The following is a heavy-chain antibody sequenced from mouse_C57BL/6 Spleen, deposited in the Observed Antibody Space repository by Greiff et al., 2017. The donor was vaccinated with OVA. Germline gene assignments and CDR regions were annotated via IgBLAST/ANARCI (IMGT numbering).Heavy chain of an antibody. CDR2: INPNNGGT. V-gene: IGHV1-18*01. CDR3: ARIFITTVVATDYAMDY. Sequence: EVQLKESGPELVKPGASVKIPCKASGYTFTDYNMDWVKQSHGKSLEWIGDINPNNGGTIYNQKFKGKATLTVDKSSSTAYMELRSLTSEDTAVYYCARIFITTVVATDYAMDYWGQGTSVTVSS. CDR1: GYTFTDYN. D-gene: IGHD1-1*01. J-gene: IGHJ4*01.